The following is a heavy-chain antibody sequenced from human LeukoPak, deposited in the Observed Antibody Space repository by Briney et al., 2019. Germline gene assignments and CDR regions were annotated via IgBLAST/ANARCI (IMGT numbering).Heavy chain of an antibody. CDR2: MNPNSGNA. J-gene: IGHJ5*02. CDR1: GYTFTSYD. Sequence: ASVKVSCKASGYTFTSYDISWVRQVTGQGLEWMGWMNPNSGNAGYAQKFQGRVTMTRNTSISTAYMELSSLRSEDTAVYYCARSGYNYPRGWFDPWGQGTLVTVSS. D-gene: IGHD5-24*01. CDR3: ARSGYNYPRGWFDP. V-gene: IGHV1-8*01.